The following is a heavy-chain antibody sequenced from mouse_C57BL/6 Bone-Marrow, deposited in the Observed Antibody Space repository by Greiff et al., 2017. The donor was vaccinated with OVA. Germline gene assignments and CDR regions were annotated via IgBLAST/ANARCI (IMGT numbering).Heavy chain of an antibody. J-gene: IGHJ3*01. D-gene: IGHD2-3*01. V-gene: IGHV1-58*01. CDR3: ARSDGYSEFAY. Sequence: EVKLEESGAELVRPGSSVKLSCKASGYTFTSYGINWVKQRPGQGLEWIGYIYIGNGYTEYNEKFKGKATLTSDTSSSTAYMQLSSLTSEDSAIYYCARSDGYSEFAYWGQGTLVTVSA. CDR2: IYIGNGYT. CDR1: GYTFTSYG.